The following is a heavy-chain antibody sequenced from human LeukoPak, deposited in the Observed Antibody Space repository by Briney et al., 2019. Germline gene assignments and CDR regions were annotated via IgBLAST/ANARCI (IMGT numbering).Heavy chain of an antibody. CDR3: AKGERYYYDSSGYYVVY. CDR2: ISGSGGST. D-gene: IGHD3-22*01. V-gene: IGHV3-23*01. J-gene: IGHJ4*02. CDR1: GFTFSSYA. Sequence: GGSLRLSCAVSGFTFSSYAMSWVRHAPGNGLEWVSAISGSGGSTYYADSVKGLFPISRGNSKNTLYLQMHSLRAEDTAVYYCAKGERYYYDSSGYYVVYWGQGTPVTVSS.